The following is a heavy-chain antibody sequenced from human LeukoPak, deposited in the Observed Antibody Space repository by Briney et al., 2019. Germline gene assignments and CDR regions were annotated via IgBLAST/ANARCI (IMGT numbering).Heavy chain of an antibody. CDR1: GFTFSSYG. J-gene: IGHJ4*02. CDR2: ISYDGSNK. Sequence: GGSLRLSCAASGFTFSSYGMHWVRQAPGKGLEWVAVISYDGSNKYYADSVKGRFTISRDNSKNTLYLQMNSLRAEDTAVYYCANPGEGYCTKGVCYTTDYWGQGTLVTVSS. V-gene: IGHV3-30*18. D-gene: IGHD2-8*01. CDR3: ANPGEGYCTKGVCYTTDY.